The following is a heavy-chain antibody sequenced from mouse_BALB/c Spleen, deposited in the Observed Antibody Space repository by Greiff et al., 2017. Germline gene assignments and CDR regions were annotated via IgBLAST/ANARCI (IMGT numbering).Heavy chain of an antibody. CDR2: ISSGGST. CDR1: GFTFTSYA. J-gene: IGHJ4*01. D-gene: IGHD2-2*01. CDR3: AREGYYYAMDY. Sequence: EVKLVESGGGLVKPGGSLKLSCAASGFTFTSYAMSWVRQTPETRLEWVASISSGGSTYYPDSVKGRFTISRDNARNILYLQMSSLRSEDTAMYYCAREGYYYAMDYWGQGTSVTVSS. V-gene: IGHV5-6-5*01.